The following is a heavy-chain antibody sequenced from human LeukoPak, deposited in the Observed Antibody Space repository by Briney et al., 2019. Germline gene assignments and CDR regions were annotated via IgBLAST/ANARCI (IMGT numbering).Heavy chain of an antibody. D-gene: IGHD6-13*01. CDR1: GFTVSSNY. Sequence: KAGGSLRLSCAASGFTVSSNYMSWIRQAPGKGLEWVSYISSSGSTIYYADSVKGRFTISRDNAKNSLYLQMNSLRAEDTAVYYCARDQIAAAGRSAFDIWGQGTMVTVSS. V-gene: IGHV3-11*01. CDR3: ARDQIAAAGRSAFDI. CDR2: ISSSGSTI. J-gene: IGHJ3*02.